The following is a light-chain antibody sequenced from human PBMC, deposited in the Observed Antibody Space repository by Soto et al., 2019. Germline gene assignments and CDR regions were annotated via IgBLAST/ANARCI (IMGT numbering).Light chain of an antibody. V-gene: IGLV6-57*01. Sequence: NFMLTQPHSVSESPGKTVTISCTRSSGSIASNYVQWYQQRPGSSPTTVIYEDYQRPSGVPDRFSGSIDSSSNSASLTIFGLKTEDEADYYCQSYDTTIVFGGGTKLTVL. CDR2: EDY. CDR1: SGSIASNY. CDR3: QSYDTTIV. J-gene: IGLJ3*02.